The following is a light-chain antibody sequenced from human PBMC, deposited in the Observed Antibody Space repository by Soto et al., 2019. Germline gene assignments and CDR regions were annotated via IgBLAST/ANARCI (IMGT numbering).Light chain of an antibody. CDR2: WAS. Sequence: DIVMTQSPDSLAVSLGERATINCKSSQSVLYSSNNKNYLAWYQQKPGQPPKLLIYWASTRESGVPDRFSGSGSGTDFTLTIISLQDVDVEVYYCQHYYSPPYTFGQGTKLEIK. J-gene: IGKJ2*01. CDR3: QHYYSPPYT. V-gene: IGKV4-1*01. CDR1: QSVLYSSNNKNY.